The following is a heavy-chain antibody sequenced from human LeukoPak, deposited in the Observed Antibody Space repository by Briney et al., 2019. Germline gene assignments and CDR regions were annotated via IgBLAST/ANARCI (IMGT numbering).Heavy chain of an antibody. CDR2: IYYSGST. V-gene: IGHV4-59*01. Sequence: ASETLSLTCTASGGSISSYYWSWIRQPPGKGLEWIGYIYYSGSTNYTPSLKSRVTISVDTSKNQFSLKLSSVTAADTAVYYCARDLHDAFDIWGQGTMVTVSS. CDR1: GGSISSYY. J-gene: IGHJ3*02. CDR3: ARDLHDAFDI.